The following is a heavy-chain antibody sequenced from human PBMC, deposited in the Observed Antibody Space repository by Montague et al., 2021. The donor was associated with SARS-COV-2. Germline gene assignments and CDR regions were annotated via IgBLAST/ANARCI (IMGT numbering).Heavy chain of an antibody. D-gene: IGHD3-10*01. J-gene: IGHJ5*02. CDR3: ASDPIYGSGGDNYFDP. CDR1: GYSFLTYW. Sequence: QSGAEVKKPGESLKISCKASGYSFLTYWIGWVRQMPGKGLEWMGAIYPRDSDTRYSPSFQGQVTISVDKPISTAYLQWSRLKASDTAMYYCASDPIYGSGGDNYFDPWGQGTLVTVSS. CDR2: IYPRDSDT. V-gene: IGHV5-51*04.